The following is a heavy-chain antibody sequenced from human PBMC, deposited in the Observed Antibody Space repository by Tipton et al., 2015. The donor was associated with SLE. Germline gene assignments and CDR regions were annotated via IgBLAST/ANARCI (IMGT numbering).Heavy chain of an antibody. D-gene: IGHD3-10*01. CDR3: TRGLRFTMVQGVEY. J-gene: IGHJ4*02. CDR1: GYTFTSYG. V-gene: IGHV1-18*01. CDR2: ISAYNGNT. Sequence: QSGAEVKKPGASVKVSCKASGYTFTSYGISWVRQAPGQGLEWMGWISAYNGNTNYAQKLQGRVTMTRNTSTTTAYMELSSLTSEDTAVYYCTRGLRFTMVQGVEYWGQGTLVTVSS.